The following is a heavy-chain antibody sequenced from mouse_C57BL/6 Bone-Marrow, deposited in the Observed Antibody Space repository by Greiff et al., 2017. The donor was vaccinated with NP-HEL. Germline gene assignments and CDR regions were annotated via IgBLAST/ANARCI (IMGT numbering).Heavy chain of an antibody. D-gene: IGHD2-14*01. V-gene: IGHV2-6-7*01. CDR1: GFSLTDYG. CDR3: ASYRRGAMDY. CDR2: IWGDGST. Sequence: QVQLKESGPGLVAPSQSLSITCTVSGFSLTDYGVNWVRQPPGKGLEWLGMIWGDGSTDYNSALKSRLSISKDNSKSQVFLKMNSLQTDDTASYYCASYRRGAMDYWGQGTSVTVSS. J-gene: IGHJ4*01.